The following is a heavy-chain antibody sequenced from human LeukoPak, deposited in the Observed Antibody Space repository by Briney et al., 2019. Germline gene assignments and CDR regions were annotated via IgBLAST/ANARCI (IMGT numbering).Heavy chain of an antibody. Sequence: SETLSLTCSVSGVSIRSYSWSWIRQPSGKGLERIGRIQTSGSTNYNPSPRSRVTMSVDTSKNQFSLKLSSVTAADTAVYYCAREEEGDYSDYFDYWGQGTLVTVSS. CDR3: AREEEGDYSDYFDY. V-gene: IGHV4-4*07. D-gene: IGHD2-15*01. J-gene: IGHJ4*02. CDR1: GVSIRSYS. CDR2: IQTSGST.